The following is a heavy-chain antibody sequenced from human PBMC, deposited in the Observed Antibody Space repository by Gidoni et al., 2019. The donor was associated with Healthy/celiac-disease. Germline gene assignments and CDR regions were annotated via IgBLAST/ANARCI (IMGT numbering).Heavy chain of an antibody. Sequence: EVQLVESGGGLVQPGRSLRLSAAASGFTFDDYAMHWVRQAPGKGLEWVSGISWNSGSIGYADSVKGRFTISRDNAKNSLYLQMNSLRAEDTALYYCAKDYGSSGYYSKFDYWGQGTLVTVSS. J-gene: IGHJ4*02. CDR1: GFTFDDYA. CDR3: AKDYGSSGYYSKFDY. V-gene: IGHV3-9*01. CDR2: ISWNSGSI. D-gene: IGHD3-22*01.